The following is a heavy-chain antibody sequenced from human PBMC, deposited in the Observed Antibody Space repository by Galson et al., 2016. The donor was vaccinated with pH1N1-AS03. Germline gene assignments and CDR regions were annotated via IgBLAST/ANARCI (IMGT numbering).Heavy chain of an antibody. CDR1: GYNFRDYY. D-gene: IGHD2-21*01. V-gene: IGHV1-2*02. Sequence: SVKVSCKASGYNFRDYYIHWVRQAPGQGLEWMGWITPKDDDTNYAPKFQGRVTMTRDLSTSSAYLELKRLTSDDTSVYFCARDGGGIIDDALDTGGQGTLVTVSS. J-gene: IGHJ3*02. CDR3: ARDGGGIIDDALDT. CDR2: ITPKDDDT.